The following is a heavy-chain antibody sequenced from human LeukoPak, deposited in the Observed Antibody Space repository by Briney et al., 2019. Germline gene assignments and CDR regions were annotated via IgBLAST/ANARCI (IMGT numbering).Heavy chain of an antibody. CDR2: IYYSGST. V-gene: IGHV4-39*01. Sequence: TTSETLSLTCTVSGASISSSTDYWGWIRQPPGKGLEWIANIYYSGSTYYNPSLKSRVTISVDTSKNQFSLKQSSVTAADTAVYYCAGLIRPGWFDPWGQGTLVTVSS. J-gene: IGHJ5*02. CDR1: GASISSSTDY. D-gene: IGHD1-14*01. CDR3: AGLIRPGWFDP.